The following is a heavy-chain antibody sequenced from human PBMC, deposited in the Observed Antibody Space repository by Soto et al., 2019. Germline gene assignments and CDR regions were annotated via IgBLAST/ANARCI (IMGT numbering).Heavy chain of an antibody. CDR3: ARKPAATPYYYYYGMDV. CDR1: GFTVSSNY. J-gene: IGHJ6*02. D-gene: IGHD2-2*01. V-gene: IGHV3-53*01. CDR2: IYSGGST. Sequence: GGSVRLSCAASGFTVSSNYMSWVRQAPGKGLEWVSVIYSGGSTYYADSVKGRFTISRDNSKNTLYLQMNSLRAEDTAVYYCARKPAATPYYYYYGMDVWGQGTTVTVSS.